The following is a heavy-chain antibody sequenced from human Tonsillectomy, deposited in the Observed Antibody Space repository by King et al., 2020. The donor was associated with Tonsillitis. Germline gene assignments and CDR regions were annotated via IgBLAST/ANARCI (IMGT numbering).Heavy chain of an antibody. D-gene: IGHD1-1*01. J-gene: IGHJ4*02. CDR3: AHVTTSGVHYS. CDR1: GLSLSSSGVG. V-gene: IGHV2-5*01. CDR2: IYSNDDK. Sequence: TLQESGPTLMIPTQTLALTCTFSGLSLSSSGVGVGWVRQPPGKALEWLTVIYSNDDKHYSPSLKSRLTITKDTSKNQVVLIMTNLDPIDTGTYYCAHVTTSGVHYSWGQGTLVTVSS.